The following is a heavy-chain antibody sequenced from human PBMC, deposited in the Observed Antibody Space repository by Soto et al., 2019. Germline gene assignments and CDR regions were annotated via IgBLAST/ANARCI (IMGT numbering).Heavy chain of an antibody. CDR1: GFTFGTAW. CDR2: IKSKSDGGTT. J-gene: IGHJ5*02. Sequence: EVRLVESGGGLVKPGGSLRLSCAASGFTFGTAWMTWVRQAPGKGLEWVGRIKSKSDGGTTDYAAPVKGRFTIRRDDSKNTLYLQMNGLKTEDTAVYYCTFDFWGDRRGFDPWGQGILVTVSS. V-gene: IGHV3-15*01. CDR3: TFDFWGDRRGFDP. D-gene: IGHD3-3*01.